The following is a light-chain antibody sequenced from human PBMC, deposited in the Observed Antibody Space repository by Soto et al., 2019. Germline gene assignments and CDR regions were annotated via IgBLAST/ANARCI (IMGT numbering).Light chain of an antibody. CDR3: QQYNDRPPLT. CDR2: DTS. J-gene: IGKJ4*01. CDR1: QSVNNN. V-gene: IGKV3-15*01. Sequence: EVVMTQSPALLSVSPGDRFTLSCRASQSVNNNLAWYQQQPGQAPRLLIYDTSSRATGVPARCSGSGSGTEFTLTISSLQDEEFAVYYCQQYNDRPPLTFGGGTKVEIK.